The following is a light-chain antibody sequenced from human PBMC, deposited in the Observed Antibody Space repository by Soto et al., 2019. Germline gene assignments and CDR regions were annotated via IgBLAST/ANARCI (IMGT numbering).Light chain of an antibody. J-gene: IGLJ2*01. CDR1: TSNIGSNT. Sequence: QSVLTQPPSASGTPGQRVTISCSGSTSNIGSNTVNWYQQLPGVAPKLLIASNDQRPSGVPDRFSGSKSGTSASLAISGLQSEDEADYYCAAWDDRLSVVFGGGTKVTVL. V-gene: IGLV1-44*01. CDR3: AAWDDRLSVV. CDR2: SND.